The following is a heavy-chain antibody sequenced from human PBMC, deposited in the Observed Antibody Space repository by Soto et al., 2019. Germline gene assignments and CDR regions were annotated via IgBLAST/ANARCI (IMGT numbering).Heavy chain of an antibody. V-gene: IGHV3-21*01. J-gene: IGHJ4*02. CDR3: TREAQPWVRREFDC. D-gene: IGHD3-10*01. CDR2: ISANSKDK. Sequence: GGSLRLSCAGSGFALSSHSMNWVRQAPGKGLEWVSLISANSKDKFYADAVKGRVTISRDNAENSVWLQLDSLRVEDTAIYYCTREAQPWVRREFDCWGQGVLVTVSS. CDR1: GFALSSHS.